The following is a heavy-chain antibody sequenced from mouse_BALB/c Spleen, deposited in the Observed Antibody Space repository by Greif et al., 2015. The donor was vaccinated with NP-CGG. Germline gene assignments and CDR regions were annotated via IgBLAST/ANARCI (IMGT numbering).Heavy chain of an antibody. D-gene: IGHD2-2*01. CDR1: GYAFTNYL. Sequence: VQLQQSGAELVRPGTSVKVSCKASGYAFTNYLIEWVKQRPGQGLEWIGVINPGSGGTNYNEKFKGKATLTADKSSSTAYMQLSSLTSDDSAVYFCARVWLRRGMDYWGQGTSVTVSS. CDR3: ARVWLRRGMDY. CDR2: INPGSGGT. J-gene: IGHJ4*01. V-gene: IGHV1-54*01.